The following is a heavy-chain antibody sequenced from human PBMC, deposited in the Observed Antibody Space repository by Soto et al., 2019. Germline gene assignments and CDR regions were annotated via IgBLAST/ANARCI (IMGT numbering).Heavy chain of an antibody. CDR1: GFTFSTCA. Sequence: GGSLRLSCPATGFTFSTCAMNWVRQAPGKGLEWVSTITGSGITTYYADSVKGRFTISRDNSKNTLYLQMNSLRAEDTAVYYCAKDDYYDILTGYSLTYFDYWGQGTLVTVSS. V-gene: IGHV3-23*01. CDR2: ITGSGITT. CDR3: AKDDYYDILTGYSLTYFDY. D-gene: IGHD3-9*01. J-gene: IGHJ4*02.